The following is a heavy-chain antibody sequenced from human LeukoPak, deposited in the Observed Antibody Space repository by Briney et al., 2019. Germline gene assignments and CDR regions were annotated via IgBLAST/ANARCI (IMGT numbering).Heavy chain of an antibody. D-gene: IGHD3-22*01. V-gene: IGHV3-48*02. CDR1: GFTFSSYS. Sequence: GGSLRLSCAASGFTFSSYSMNWVRQAPGKGLEGVSYVSSSSSTIYYADSVKGRFTISRDNAKNSLYLQMNSLRDEDTAVYYCARVQYYYDSSGPPDYWGQGTLVTVSS. CDR2: VSSSSSTI. CDR3: ARVQYYYDSSGPPDY. J-gene: IGHJ4*02.